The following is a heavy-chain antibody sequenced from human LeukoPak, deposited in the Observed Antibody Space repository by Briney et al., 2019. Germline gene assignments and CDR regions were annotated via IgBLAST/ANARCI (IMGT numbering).Heavy chain of an antibody. Sequence: SETLSLTCTVSGGSISSGSYYWGWIRQPPGTGLEWIGIIYYTGSTYYNPSLKSRVTISVDTSKNQFSLKLRSVTAADTAVYYCATTVTLYNWFDPWGQGTLVTVSS. J-gene: IGHJ5*02. CDR1: GGSISSGSYY. CDR3: ATTVTLYNWFDP. V-gene: IGHV4-39*01. CDR2: IYYTGST. D-gene: IGHD4-17*01.